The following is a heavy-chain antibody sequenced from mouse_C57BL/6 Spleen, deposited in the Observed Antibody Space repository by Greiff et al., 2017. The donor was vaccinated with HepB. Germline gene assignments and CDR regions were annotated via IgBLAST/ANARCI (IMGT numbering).Heavy chain of an antibody. CDR3: ARSAYDYSYYFDY. V-gene: IGHV1-69*01. Sequence: VQLQQPGAELVMPGASVKLSCKASGYTFTSYWMHWVKQRPGQGLEWIGEIDPSDSYTNYNQKFKGKSTLTVDKSSSTAYMQLSSLTSEDSAVYYCARSAYDYSYYFDYWGQGTTLTVSS. D-gene: IGHD2-4*01. J-gene: IGHJ2*01. CDR1: GYTFTSYW. CDR2: IDPSDSYT.